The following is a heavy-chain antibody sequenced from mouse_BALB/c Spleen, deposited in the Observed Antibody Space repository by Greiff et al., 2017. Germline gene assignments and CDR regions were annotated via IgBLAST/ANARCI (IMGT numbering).Heavy chain of an antibody. J-gene: IGHJ4*01. CDR3: ARSRDYDVRYAMDY. V-gene: IGHV5-17*02. D-gene: IGHD2-4*01. CDR1: GFTFSSFG. Sequence: EVQRVESGGGLVQPGGSRKLSCAASGFTFSSFGMHWVRQAPEKGLEWVAYISSGSSTIYYADTVKGRFTISRDNPKNTLFLQMTSLRSEDTAMYYCARSRDYDVRYAMDYWGQGTSVTVSS. CDR2: ISSGSSTI.